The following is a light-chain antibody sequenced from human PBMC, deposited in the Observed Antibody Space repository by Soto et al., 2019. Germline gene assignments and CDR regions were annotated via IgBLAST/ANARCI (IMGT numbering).Light chain of an antibody. V-gene: IGLV7-43*01. Sequence: QTVVTQEPSLTVSPGGTVTLTCASSTGAVTSGHYPNWVQQKPGQAPTSLIHSTSTKHSWTPARFSGSLLGDRAVLTLSGVQPEDEADYYCLLYYSGVQVFGGGTKVTVL. CDR2: STS. CDR3: LLYYSGVQV. J-gene: IGLJ3*02. CDR1: TGAVTSGHY.